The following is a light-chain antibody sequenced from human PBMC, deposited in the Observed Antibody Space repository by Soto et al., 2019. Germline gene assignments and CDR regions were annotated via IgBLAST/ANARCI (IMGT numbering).Light chain of an antibody. Sequence: DIVMTQSPDPLAVSLGERATINCKSSQSGLYSSNNKNYLAWYQQRPGQPPKLLIYWASTRESGVPDRFSGSGSGKDFTLTITSLQAEDVAVYYCQQYESTPPTFGQGTKLEIK. CDR1: QSGLYSSNNKNY. J-gene: IGKJ2*01. CDR3: QQYESTPPT. V-gene: IGKV4-1*01. CDR2: WAS.